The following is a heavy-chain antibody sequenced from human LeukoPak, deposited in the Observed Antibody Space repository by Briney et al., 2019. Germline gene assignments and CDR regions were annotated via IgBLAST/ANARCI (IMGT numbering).Heavy chain of an antibody. CDR3: ARAGFRFLEWLLTEPFDY. V-gene: IGHV1-18*01. D-gene: IGHD3-3*01. Sequence: ASVKVSCKASGYTFTSYGISWVRQAPGQGLEWMGWISAYNGNTNYAQKLQGRVTMTTDTSTSTAYMELRSLRSDDTAVYYCARAGFRFLEWLLTEPFDYWGRGTLVTVSS. CDR2: ISAYNGNT. CDR1: GYTFTSYG. J-gene: IGHJ4*02.